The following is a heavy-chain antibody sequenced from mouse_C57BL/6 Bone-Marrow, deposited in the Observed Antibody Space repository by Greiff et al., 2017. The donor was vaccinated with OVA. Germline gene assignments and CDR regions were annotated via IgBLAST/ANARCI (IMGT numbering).Heavy chain of an antibody. Sequence: VQLQQPGAELVRPGSSVKLSCKASGYTFTSYWMHWVKQRPIQGLEWIGNIDPSDSETHYNQKFKDKATLTVDKSSSTAYMQLSSLTSEDSAVYYCGLYYYGSSSWYFDVWGTGTTVTVSS. V-gene: IGHV1-52*01. D-gene: IGHD1-1*01. J-gene: IGHJ1*03. CDR1: GYTFTSYW. CDR2: IDPSDSET. CDR3: GLYYYGSSSWYFDV.